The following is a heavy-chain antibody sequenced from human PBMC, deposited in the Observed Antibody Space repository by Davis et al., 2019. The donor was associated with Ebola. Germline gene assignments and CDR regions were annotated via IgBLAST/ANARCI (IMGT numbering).Heavy chain of an antibody. J-gene: IGHJ5*02. V-gene: IGHV1-46*01. D-gene: IGHD2-15*01. CDR3: ARAQVVVAATNHNWFDP. CDR2: INPSGGST. CDR1: GYTFTSYY. Sequence: ASVKVSCKASGYTFTSYYMHWVRQAPGQGLEWMGIINPSGGSTSYAQKFQGRVTMTRDTSTSTVYMELSSLRSEDTAVYYCARAQVVVAATNHNWFDPWGQGTLVTVSS.